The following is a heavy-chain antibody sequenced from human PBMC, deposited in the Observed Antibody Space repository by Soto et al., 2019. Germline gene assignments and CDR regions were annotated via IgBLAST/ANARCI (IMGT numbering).Heavy chain of an antibody. D-gene: IGHD3-3*01. Sequence: EVQLLESGGGLVQPGGSLRLSCAASGFTFSSYAMSWVRQAPGKGLEWVSAISGSGGSTYYADSVKGRFTISRDNSKNTLYLQMNSLRAEDTAVYYCAKDIRPIFTIFGVVTDWGRGTLVTVSS. CDR1: GFTFSSYA. J-gene: IGHJ4*02. CDR3: AKDIRPIFTIFGVVTD. V-gene: IGHV3-23*01. CDR2: ISGSGGST.